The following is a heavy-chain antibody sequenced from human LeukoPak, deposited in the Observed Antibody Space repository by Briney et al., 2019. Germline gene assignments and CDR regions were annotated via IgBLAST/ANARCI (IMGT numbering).Heavy chain of an antibody. CDR1: GFTFTSSA. CDR3: AAFPISGDYPFYGMDV. CDR2: IVVGSGNT. V-gene: IGHV1-58*01. Sequence: SVKVSCKASGFTFTSSAVQWVRQARGQRLEWIGWIVVGSGNTNYAQKLQERVTITRDMSTSTAYMELSSLRSEDTAVYYCAAFPISGDYPFYGMDVWGQGTTVTVSS. J-gene: IGHJ6*02. D-gene: IGHD4-17*01.